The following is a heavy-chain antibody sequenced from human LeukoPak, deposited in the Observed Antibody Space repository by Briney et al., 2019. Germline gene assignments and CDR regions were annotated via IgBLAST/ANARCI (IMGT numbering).Heavy chain of an antibody. Sequence: SETLSLTCTVSGGSVSSGSYYWSWIRQPPGKGLEWIGYIYYSGSTNYNPSLKSRVTISVDTSKNQFSLKLSSVTAADTAVYYCARTYYYGSSGGPMRYYYYYGMDVWGQGTTVTVSS. CDR3: ARTYYYGSSGGPMRYYYYYGMDV. D-gene: IGHD3-22*01. CDR2: IYYSGST. CDR1: GGSVSSGSYY. J-gene: IGHJ6*02. V-gene: IGHV4-61*01.